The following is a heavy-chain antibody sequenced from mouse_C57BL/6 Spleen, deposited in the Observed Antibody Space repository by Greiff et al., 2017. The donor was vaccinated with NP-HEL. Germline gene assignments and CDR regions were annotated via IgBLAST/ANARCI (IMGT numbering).Heavy chain of an antibody. CDR3: ARGATVPSYYFDY. CDR2: IDPNSGGT. J-gene: IGHJ2*01. D-gene: IGHD1-1*01. Sequence: QVQLQQPGAELVKPGASVKLSCKASGYTFTSYWMHWVKQRPGRGLEWIGRIDPNSGGTKYNEKFKSKGTMTVDKPSSTAYMQLNSLTSEDSVVYYCARGATVPSYYFDYWGQGTTLTVSS. CDR1: GYTFTSYW. V-gene: IGHV1-72*01.